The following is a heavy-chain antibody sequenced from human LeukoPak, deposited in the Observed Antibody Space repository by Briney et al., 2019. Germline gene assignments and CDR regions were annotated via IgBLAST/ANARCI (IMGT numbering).Heavy chain of an antibody. Sequence: GGSLTLSCAASGFTFSYYWMSWLRQAPGMGLEWVANIKQDGRENYYVDSVKGRFTVSRDNAKKSLFLQMNSLRAEDTAVYYCARDRSYYDSKGIDAFDIWGQGTMVTVSS. V-gene: IGHV3-7*01. CDR3: ARDRSYYDSKGIDAFDI. CDR1: GFTFSYYW. J-gene: IGHJ3*02. CDR2: IKQDGREN. D-gene: IGHD3-22*01.